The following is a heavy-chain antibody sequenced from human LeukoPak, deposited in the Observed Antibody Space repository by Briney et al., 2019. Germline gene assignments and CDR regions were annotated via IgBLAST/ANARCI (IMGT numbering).Heavy chain of an antibody. Sequence: SETLSLTCTVSGYSISSGYYWGWIRQPPGKGLEWIGSIYHSGSTHYNPSLKSRVTILVDTSKNQFSLKLSSVTAADTAVYYCARVAFYDSTGYYYSFDYWGQGTLVTVSS. CDR1: GYSISSGYY. J-gene: IGHJ4*02. D-gene: IGHD3-22*01. CDR3: ARVAFYDSTGYYYSFDY. CDR2: IYHSGST. V-gene: IGHV4-38-2*02.